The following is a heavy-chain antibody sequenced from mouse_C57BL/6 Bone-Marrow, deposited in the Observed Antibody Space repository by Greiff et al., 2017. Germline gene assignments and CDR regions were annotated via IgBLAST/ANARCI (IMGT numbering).Heavy chain of an antibody. CDR3: ARGARATAY. D-gene: IGHD3-1*01. CDR1: GYTFTSYW. CDR2: IYPGNSDT. V-gene: IGHV1-5*01. Sequence: DVKLQESGTVLARPGASVKMSCKTSGYTFTSYWMHWVKQRPGQGLELIGAIYPGNSDTSFNQKFKGKAKLTAVTSASTAYMELSSLTNEDSAVYYCARGARATAYWGQGTMVTVSA. J-gene: IGHJ3*01.